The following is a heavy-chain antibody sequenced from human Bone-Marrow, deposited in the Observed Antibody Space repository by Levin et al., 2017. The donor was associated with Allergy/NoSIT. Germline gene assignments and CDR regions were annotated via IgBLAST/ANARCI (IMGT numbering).Heavy chain of an antibody. CDR3: AKEPPSAGHRYLHN. D-gene: IGHD1-26*01. Sequence: SGPTLVKPTQTLTLTCSFSGFSLSTSGVGVTWIRQPPGKALEWLALIYWNDDRHYSPSLKSRLTVTKDTSNNQVVLTMTNMDPMDTATYYCAKEPPSAGHRYLHNWGQGTLVTVSS. CDR1: GFSLSTSGVG. J-gene: IGHJ1*01. V-gene: IGHV2-5*01. CDR2: IYWNDDR.